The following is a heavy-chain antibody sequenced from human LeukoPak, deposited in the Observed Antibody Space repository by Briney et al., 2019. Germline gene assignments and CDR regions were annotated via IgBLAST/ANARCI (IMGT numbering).Heavy chain of an antibody. V-gene: IGHV4-39*07. J-gene: IGHJ4*02. CDR3: ARGGDYEDLYYFDY. CDR2: IYYSGST. D-gene: IGHD4-17*01. Sequence: SETLSLTCTVSGGSISGSSYYWGWIRQPPGKGLEWIGSIYYSGSTYYNPSLKSRVTISVDTSKNQFSLNLTSVTAADTAVYYCARGGDYEDLYYFDYWGQGALVTVSS. CDR1: GGSISGSSYY.